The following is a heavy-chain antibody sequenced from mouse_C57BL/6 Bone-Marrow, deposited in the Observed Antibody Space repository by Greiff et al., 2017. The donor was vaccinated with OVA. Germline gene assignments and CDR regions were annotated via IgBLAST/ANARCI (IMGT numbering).Heavy chain of an antibody. Sequence: EVHLVESGGGLVKPGGSLKLSCAASGFTFSSYAMSWVRQTPEKRLEWVATISDGGSYTYYPDNVKGRFTISRDNAKNNLYLQMSHLKSEDTAMYYCARIYDGYFAWFAYWGQGTLVTVSA. CDR3: ARIYDGYFAWFAY. D-gene: IGHD2-3*01. V-gene: IGHV5-4*01. CDR1: GFTFSSYA. J-gene: IGHJ3*01. CDR2: ISDGGSYT.